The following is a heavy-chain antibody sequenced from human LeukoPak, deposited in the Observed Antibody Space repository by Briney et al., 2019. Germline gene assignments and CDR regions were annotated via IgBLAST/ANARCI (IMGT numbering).Heavy chain of an antibody. J-gene: IGHJ4*02. CDR3: ASILVPAAGLPFWY. V-gene: IGHV4-30-4*01. CDR1: GGSISSGDYY. D-gene: IGHD6-13*01. Sequence: SETLSLTCTVSGGSISSGDYYWSWIRQPPGKGLEWIGHIYYSGNTYYNPSLKSRVTISVDTSNNQFSLELNSVTAADTAMYYCASILVPAAGLPFWYWGQGTPVTVSS. CDR2: IYYSGNT.